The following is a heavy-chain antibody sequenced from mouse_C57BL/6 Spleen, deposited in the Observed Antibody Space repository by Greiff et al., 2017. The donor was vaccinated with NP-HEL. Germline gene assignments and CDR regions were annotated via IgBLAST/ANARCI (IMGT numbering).Heavy chain of an antibody. CDR1: GYTFTSYW. V-gene: IGHV1-7*01. Sequence: VQLQQSGAELAKPGASVKLSCKASGYTFTSYWMHWVKQRPGQGLEWIGYINPSSGYTKYNQTFKDKATLTADKSSSTADMQLSSLTYEDSAVYYCANYYGSSYEYFDYWGQCTTLTVSS. CDR2: INPSSGYT. CDR3: ANYYGSSYEYFDY. D-gene: IGHD1-1*01. J-gene: IGHJ2*01.